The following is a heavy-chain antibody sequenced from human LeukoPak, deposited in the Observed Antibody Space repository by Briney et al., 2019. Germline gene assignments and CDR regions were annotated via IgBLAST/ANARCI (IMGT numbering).Heavy chain of an antibody. J-gene: IGHJ4*02. Sequence: NPSETLSLTCTVSGGSISSSSYYWGWIRQPPGKGLEWIGSIYYSGSTYYNPSLKSRVTISVDTSKNQFSLKLSSVTAADTAVYYCARLKGRIAAAGRGSLRVDPGFDYWGQGTLVTVSS. CDR2: IYYSGST. CDR3: ARLKGRIAAAGRGSLRVDPGFDY. CDR1: GGSISSSSYY. D-gene: IGHD6-13*01. V-gene: IGHV4-39*01.